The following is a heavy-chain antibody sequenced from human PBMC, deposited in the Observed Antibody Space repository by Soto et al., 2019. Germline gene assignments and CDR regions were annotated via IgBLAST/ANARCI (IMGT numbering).Heavy chain of an antibody. D-gene: IGHD3-10*01. J-gene: IGHJ6*02. CDR2: ISSSSSTI. CDR3: ARDAGEDWNYVGMDV. CDR1: GFTFSSYS. Sequence: EVQLVESGGGLVQPGGSLRLSCAASGFTFSSYSMNWVRQAPGKGLEWVSYISSSSSTIYYADSVKGRFTISRDNAKNSLYLQMNSLRDEDTAVYYCARDAGEDWNYVGMDVRGQGTTVTVSS. V-gene: IGHV3-48*02.